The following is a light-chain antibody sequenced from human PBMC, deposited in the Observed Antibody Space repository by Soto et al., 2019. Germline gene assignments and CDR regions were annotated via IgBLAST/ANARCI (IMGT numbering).Light chain of an antibody. Sequence: SVLTQPASVSGSPGQSITISCTGTSSDVGGYNYVSWYQQHPGKAPKLMIYAVSNRPSGVSNRFSGSKPGNTATLTISGLQAEDEADYYCCSYTVSGTYVFGTGTKVTVL. CDR2: AVS. CDR1: SSDVGGYNY. V-gene: IGLV2-14*01. J-gene: IGLJ1*01. CDR3: CSYTVSGTYV.